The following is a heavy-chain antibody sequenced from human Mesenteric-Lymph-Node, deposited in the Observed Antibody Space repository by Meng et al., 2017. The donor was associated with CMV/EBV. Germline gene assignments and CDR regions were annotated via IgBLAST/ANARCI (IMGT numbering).Heavy chain of an antibody. D-gene: IGHD4-11*01. V-gene: IGHV3-23*01. Sequence: GESLKISCAASGFTFSSYAVTWVRQAPGKGLEWVSTVRATDGNTFYADSVKGRFTISRDNSKNTLYLQMNSLRAEDTAVYYCARLQFIPPNYYYGMDVWGQGTTVTVSS. CDR3: ARLQFIPPNYYYGMDV. CDR2: VRATDGNT. CDR1: GFTFSSYA. J-gene: IGHJ6*02.